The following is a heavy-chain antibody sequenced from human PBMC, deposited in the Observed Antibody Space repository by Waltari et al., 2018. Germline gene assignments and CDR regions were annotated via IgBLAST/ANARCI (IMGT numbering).Heavy chain of an antibody. V-gene: IGHV4-39*07. CDR3: ATLYYYGSGKDAFDI. CDR2: IYYSGST. J-gene: IGHJ3*02. CDR1: GGSISSSSYY. D-gene: IGHD3-10*01. Sequence: QLQLQESGPGLVKPSETLSLTCTVSGGSISSSSYYWGWIRQPPGKGLELIGTIYYSGSTYYNPSLKSRVTISVDTSKNQFSLKLSSVTAADTAVYYCATLYYYGSGKDAFDIWGQGTMVTVSS.